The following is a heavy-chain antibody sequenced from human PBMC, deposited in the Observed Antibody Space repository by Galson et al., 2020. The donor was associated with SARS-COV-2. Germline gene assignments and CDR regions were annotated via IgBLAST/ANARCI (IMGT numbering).Heavy chain of an antibody. CDR3: ARAGSLLFLDSFDI. CDR2: IWYDGSNK. J-gene: IGHJ3*02. V-gene: IGHV3-33*01. CDR1: GFTFSSYG. Sequence: GGSLRLSCAASGFTFSSYGMHWVRQAPGKGLEWVAVIWYDGSNKYYADSVKGRFTISRDNSKNTLYLQMNSLGAEDTAVYYCARAGSLLFLDSFDIWGQGTMVTGSS. D-gene: IGHD2-21*01.